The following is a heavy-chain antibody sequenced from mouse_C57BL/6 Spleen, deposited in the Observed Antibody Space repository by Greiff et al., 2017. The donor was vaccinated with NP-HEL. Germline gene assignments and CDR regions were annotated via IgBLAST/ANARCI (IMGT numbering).Heavy chain of an antibody. CDR1: GFTFSDYY. V-gene: IGHV5-12*01. CDR3: ARDGEFTH. CDR2: ISNGGGST. J-gene: IGHJ3*01. Sequence: EVQVVESGGGLVQPGGSLKLSCAASGFTFSDYYMYWVRQTPEKRLEWVAYISNGGGSTYYPDTVKGRFTISRDNAKNTLYLQMSRLKSEDTAMYYCARDGEFTHWGQGTLVTVSA.